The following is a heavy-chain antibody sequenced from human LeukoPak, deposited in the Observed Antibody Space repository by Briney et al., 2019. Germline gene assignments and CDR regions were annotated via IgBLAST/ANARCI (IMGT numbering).Heavy chain of an antibody. CDR1: GFTFSSYG. CDR3: AKEVAALGKYFFYGMDV. Sequence: GRSLRLSCAASGFTFSSYGMHWVRQAPGKGLEWVAVISYVGSHTYYADSVKGRFTLSRDNSKNTLSLQMNSLRVEDTAVYYCAKEVAALGKYFFYGMDVWGQGTTVTVSS. V-gene: IGHV3-30*18. D-gene: IGHD6-13*01. CDR2: ISYVGSHT. J-gene: IGHJ6*02.